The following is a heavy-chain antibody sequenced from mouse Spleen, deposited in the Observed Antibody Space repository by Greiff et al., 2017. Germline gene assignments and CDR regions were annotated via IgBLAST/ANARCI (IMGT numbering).Heavy chain of an antibody. Sequence: EVQLVESGGGLVKPGGSLKLSCAASGFTFSSYTMSWVRQTPEKRLEWVATISGGGGNTYYPDSVKGRFTISRDNAKNTLYLQMSSLRSEDTALYYCARNRNYVSYWYFDVWGTGTTVTVSS. CDR3: ARNRNYVSYWYFDV. J-gene: IGHJ1*03. V-gene: IGHV5-9*01. CDR1: GFTFSSYT. D-gene: IGHD2-1*01. CDR2: ISGGGGNT.